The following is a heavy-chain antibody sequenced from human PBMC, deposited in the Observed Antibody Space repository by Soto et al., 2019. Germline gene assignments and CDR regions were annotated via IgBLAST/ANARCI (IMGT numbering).Heavy chain of an antibody. CDR2: INHSGST. CDR3: ARGVGYCICSICYAYYYYYYMYF. Sequence: SETLSLTCAVYGGSFSGYYWSWIRQPPGKGLEWIGEINHSGSTNYNPSLKSRVTISVDTPKNQFSLKLSSVTAADTAVYYCARGVGYCICSICYAYYYYYYMYFWAKGTTVTGSS. J-gene: IGHJ6*03. D-gene: IGHD2-2*01. CDR1: GGSFSGYY. V-gene: IGHV4-34*01.